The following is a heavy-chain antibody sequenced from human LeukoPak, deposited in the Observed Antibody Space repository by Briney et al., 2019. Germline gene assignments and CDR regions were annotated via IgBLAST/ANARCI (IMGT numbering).Heavy chain of an antibody. Sequence: GGSLRLSCAVSGFTLNSNVMCWVRQAPGKGLEWVSGISRMGVTTYYADSVKGRFTISRDTSKNTLYLQMNTLRPEDTAVYYCAKEEVPNDYWGQGTLVTVSS. CDR2: ISRMGVTT. CDR1: GFTLNSNV. J-gene: IGHJ4*02. D-gene: IGHD2-2*01. CDR3: AKEEVPNDY. V-gene: IGHV3-23*01.